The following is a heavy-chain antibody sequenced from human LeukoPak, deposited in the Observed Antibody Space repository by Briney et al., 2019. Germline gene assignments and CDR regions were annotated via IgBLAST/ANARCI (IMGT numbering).Heavy chain of an antibody. V-gene: IGHV3-20*04. D-gene: IGHD6-13*01. CDR3: AKGRPGGAVLAAYFDY. Sequence: GGSLRLSCAASGFTFDDYGMSWVRQAPGKGLEWVSGINWNGGSTGYADSVKGRFTISRDNAKNSLYLQMNSLKVEDTAVYYCAKGRPGGAVLAAYFDYWGQGTLLTVSS. J-gene: IGHJ4*02. CDR2: INWNGGST. CDR1: GFTFDDYG.